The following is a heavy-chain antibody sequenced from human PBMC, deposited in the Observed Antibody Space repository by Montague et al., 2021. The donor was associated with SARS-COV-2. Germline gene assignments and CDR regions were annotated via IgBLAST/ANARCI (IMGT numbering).Heavy chain of an antibody. Sequence: TLSLTCTVSGGSISSGGYYWCWIRQHPGKGLEWIGYIYYSGSTYYNPSLKSRVTISVDTSKNQFSLKLSSVTAADTAVYYCARDVGWYSSSWFDYWGQGTLVTVSS. J-gene: IGHJ4*02. CDR3: ARDVGWYSSSWFDY. CDR2: IYYSGST. CDR1: GGSISSGGYY. D-gene: IGHD6-13*01. V-gene: IGHV4-31*03.